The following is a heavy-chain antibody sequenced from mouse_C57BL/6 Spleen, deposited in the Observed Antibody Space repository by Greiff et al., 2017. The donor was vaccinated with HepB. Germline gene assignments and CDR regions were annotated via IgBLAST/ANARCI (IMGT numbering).Heavy chain of an antibody. Sequence: EVQGVESGGGLVKPGGSLKLSCAASGFTFSSYAMSWVRQTPEKRLEWVATISDGGSYTYYPDNVKGRFTISRDNAKNNLYLQMSHLKSEDTAMYYCARSYDGYFLDYWGQGTTLTVSS. CDR2: ISDGGSYT. D-gene: IGHD2-3*01. CDR3: ARSYDGYFLDY. CDR1: GFTFSSYA. V-gene: IGHV5-4*01. J-gene: IGHJ2*01.